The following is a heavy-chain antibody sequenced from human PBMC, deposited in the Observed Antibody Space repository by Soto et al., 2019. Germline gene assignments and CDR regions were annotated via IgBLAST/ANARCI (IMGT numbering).Heavy chain of an antibody. CDR2: IYRTGST. CDR1: GGSLTSNNW. V-gene: IGHV4-4*02. J-gene: IGHJ4*02. Sequence: GTLSLTCAVSGGSLTSNNWWTWFRQPPGQGLEWIGEIYRTGSTNYNPSLKSRVTISLDKSENQFSLKVTSLTAADTAVYYCASRDPGTSVDYWGQGTLVTVSS. D-gene: IGHD1-7*01. CDR3: ASRDPGTSVDY.